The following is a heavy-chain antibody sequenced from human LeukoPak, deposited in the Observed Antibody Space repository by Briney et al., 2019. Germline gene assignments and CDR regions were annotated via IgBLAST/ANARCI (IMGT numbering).Heavy chain of an antibody. CDR1: GDSVSSNTAT. Sequence: SQTHSLTCAISGDSVSSNTATWTWIRQSPSRGLEWLGRTYYRSKWYNDYAVSVKSRITINPDTSKNQFSLQLNSVTPEDTAVYYCARERGSPTWFDYWGQGTLVTVSS. D-gene: IGHD1-26*01. CDR3: ARERGSPTWFDY. CDR2: TYYRSKWYN. J-gene: IGHJ5*01. V-gene: IGHV6-1*01.